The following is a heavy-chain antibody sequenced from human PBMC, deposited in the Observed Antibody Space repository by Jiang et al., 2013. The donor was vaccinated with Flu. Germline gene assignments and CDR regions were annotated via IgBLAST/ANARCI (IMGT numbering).Heavy chain of an antibody. J-gene: IGHJ2*01. CDR1: GGSFSGYY. CDR3: ARSKGLLVVVITDYWYFDL. D-gene: IGHD3-22*01. CDR2: INHSGST. V-gene: IGHV4-34*01. Sequence: LLKPSETLSLTCAVYGGSFSGYYWSWIRQPPGKGLEWIGEINHSGSTNYNPSLKSRVTISVDTSKNQFSLKLSSVTAADTAVYYCARSKGLLVVVITDYWYFDLWGRGTLVTVSS.